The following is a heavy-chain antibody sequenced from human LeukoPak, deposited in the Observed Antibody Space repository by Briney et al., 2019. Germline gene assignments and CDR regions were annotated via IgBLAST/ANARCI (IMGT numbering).Heavy chain of an antibody. V-gene: IGHV1-2*02. CDR1: GYTFTGYY. Sequence: ASVKVSCKASGYTFTGYYMHWVRQAPGQGLEWMGWINPNSGGTNYAQKFQGRVTMTRDTSISTAYMELSRLRSDDTAVYCCARDYQLQWELDPWGQGTLVTVSS. CDR3: ARDYQLQWELDP. D-gene: IGHD1-26*01. CDR2: INPNSGGT. J-gene: IGHJ5*02.